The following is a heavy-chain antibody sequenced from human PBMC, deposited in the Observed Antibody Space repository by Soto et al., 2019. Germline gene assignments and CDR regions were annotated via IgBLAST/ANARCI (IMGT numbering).Heavy chain of an antibody. CDR1: GGTFSSYT. Sequence: QVQLVQSGAEVKKPGSSVKVSCKASGGTFSSYTISWVRQAPGQGLEWMGRIIPILGIANYAQKLQGRVTITADKSTSTAYMELSSLRSEDTAVYYCARDARSSFDWFDPWGQGTLVTVSS. CDR2: IIPILGIA. V-gene: IGHV1-69*08. J-gene: IGHJ5*02. CDR3: ARDARSSFDWFDP.